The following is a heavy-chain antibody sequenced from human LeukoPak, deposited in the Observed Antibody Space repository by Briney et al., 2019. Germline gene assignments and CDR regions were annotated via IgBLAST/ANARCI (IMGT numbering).Heavy chain of an antibody. CDR3: ARGGRYCSSTSCYGLDY. CDR1: GFTFSGYE. V-gene: IGHV3-48*03. CDR2: ISSSGSTI. J-gene: IGHJ4*02. Sequence: PGGSLRLSCAASGFTFSGYEMNWVRQAPGKGLEWVSYISSSGSTIYYADSVKGRFTISRDNAKNSLYLQMNSLRAEDTAVYYCARGGRYCSSTSCYGLDYWGQGTLVTVSS. D-gene: IGHD2-2*01.